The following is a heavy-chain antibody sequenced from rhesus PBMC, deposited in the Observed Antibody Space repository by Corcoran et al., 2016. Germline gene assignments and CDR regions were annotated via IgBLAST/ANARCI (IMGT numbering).Heavy chain of an antibody. V-gene: IGHV4-76*01. CDR1: GGYFNGDYE. Sequence: QVQLQESGPGLVKPSETLSLTCAVSGGYFNGDYEWRWIPQPPGEGLEWIGYIFGSRGNTKYNPSLKNRVTISKDTSNNQFSLKLISVTAADTAVYYCARRGSIAYWYFDIWGPGTPITISS. CDR2: IFGSRGNT. J-gene: IGHJ2*01. D-gene: IGHD4-29*01. CDR3: ARRGSIAYWYFDI.